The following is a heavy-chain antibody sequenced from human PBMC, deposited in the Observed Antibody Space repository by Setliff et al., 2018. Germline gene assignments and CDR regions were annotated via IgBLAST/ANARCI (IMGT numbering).Heavy chain of an antibody. CDR2: IIPIFGTA. V-gene: IGHV1-69*05. Sequence: SVKVSCKASGGTFSSYAISWVRQAPGQGLEWMGGIIPIFGTANYAQKFQGRVTITTDESTSTAYMELSSLRSEDTAVYYCAREGNYDYVWGSYRDDVFDIWGQGTMVTVSS. CDR1: GGTFSSYA. CDR3: AREGNYDYVWGSYRDDVFDI. J-gene: IGHJ3*02. D-gene: IGHD3-16*02.